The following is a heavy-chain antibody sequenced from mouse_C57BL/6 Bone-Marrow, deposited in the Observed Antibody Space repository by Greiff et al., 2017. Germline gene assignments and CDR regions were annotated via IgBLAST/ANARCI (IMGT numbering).Heavy chain of an antibody. D-gene: IGHD2-4*01. CDR3: ARRYYDYDDAMDY. CDR1: GYTFTDYY. J-gene: IGHJ4*01. CDR2: FYPGSGNT. V-gene: IGHV1-76*01. Sequence: QVQLQQSGAELVRPGASVKLSCKASGYTFTDYYINWVKQRPGQGLEWIARFYPGSGNTYYNEKFKGKATLTAEKSSSTAYMQLSSLTSEDSAVYFCARRYYDYDDAMDYWGQGTSVTVSS.